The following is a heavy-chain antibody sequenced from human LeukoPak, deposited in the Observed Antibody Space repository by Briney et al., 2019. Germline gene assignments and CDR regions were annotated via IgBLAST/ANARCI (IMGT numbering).Heavy chain of an antibody. V-gene: IGHV3-72*01. Sequence: PGGSLRLSCAASGFTFSDHYMDWVRQAPGKGLEWVGRIRDKANSYTTQYAASVKGRFTISRDDSKKSLYLQMNSLETEDTAVYYCARGPTGTTNYHHGMDVWGKGTTVTVSS. CDR3: ARGPTGTTNYHHGMDV. CDR1: GFTFSDHY. J-gene: IGHJ6*04. D-gene: IGHD1-1*01. CDR2: IRDKANSYTT.